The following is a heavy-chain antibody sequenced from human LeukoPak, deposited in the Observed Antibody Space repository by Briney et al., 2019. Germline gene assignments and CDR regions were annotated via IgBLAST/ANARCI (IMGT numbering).Heavy chain of an antibody. CDR2: TSGSGGST. CDR3: AKYHSSSWSYYYYGMDV. CDR1: GFTFSSYA. D-gene: IGHD6-13*01. Sequence: GGSLRLSCAASGFTFSSYAMSWVCQAPGKGLEWVSATSGSGGSTYYADSVKGRFTISRDNSENTLYLQMNSLRAEDTAVYYCAKYHSSSWSYYYYGMDVWGQGTTVTVSS. J-gene: IGHJ6*02. V-gene: IGHV3-23*01.